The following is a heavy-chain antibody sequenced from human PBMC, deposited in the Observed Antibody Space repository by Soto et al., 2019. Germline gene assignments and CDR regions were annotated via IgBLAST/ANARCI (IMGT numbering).Heavy chain of an antibody. CDR2: INPNSGGT. CDR3: ATKDDHKDDQPYYYGMDV. J-gene: IGHJ6*02. Sequence: ASVKVSCKASGYTFTGYYMHWVRQAPGQGLEWMGWINPNSGGTNYAQKFQGWVTMTRDTSISTAYMELRSLRSDDAAVYFCATKDDHKDDQPYYYGMDVWGQGTTVTVSS. V-gene: IGHV1-2*04. D-gene: IGHD3-16*01. CDR1: GYTFTGYY.